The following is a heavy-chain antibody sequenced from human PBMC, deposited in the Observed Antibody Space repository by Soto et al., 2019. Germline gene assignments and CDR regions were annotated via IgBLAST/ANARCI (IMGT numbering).Heavy chain of an antibody. J-gene: IGHJ4*02. V-gene: IGHV3-23*01. CDR3: AKLLIRGDIVVVTYFDY. D-gene: IGHD2-21*02. Sequence: PGGSLRLSCAASGVTFSSYAMSLVRQAPGKGLEWVSAISGSGGSTYYADSVKGRFTISRDNSKNTLYLQMNSLRAEDTAVYYCAKLLIRGDIVVVTYFDYWGQGTLVTVSS. CDR1: GVTFSSYA. CDR2: ISGSGGST.